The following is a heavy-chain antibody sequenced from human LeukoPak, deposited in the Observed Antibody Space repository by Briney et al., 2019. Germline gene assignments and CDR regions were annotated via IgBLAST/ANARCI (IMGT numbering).Heavy chain of an antibody. J-gene: IGHJ4*02. Sequence: GGSLRLSCAPSGFIFSDYWFHWVRQAPGQGLVWVAAINRDGTGTSHADSVRGRFTVSRDNAKNTLYLQLNSLRADDTAVYYCARGLSYAVAYGDYWGQGTLVTVSS. V-gene: IGHV3-74*01. D-gene: IGHD6-19*01. CDR1: GFIFSDYW. CDR2: INRDGTGT. CDR3: ARGLSYAVAYGDY.